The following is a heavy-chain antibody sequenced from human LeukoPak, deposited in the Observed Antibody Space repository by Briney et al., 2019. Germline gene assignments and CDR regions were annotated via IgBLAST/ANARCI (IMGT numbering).Heavy chain of an antibody. V-gene: IGHV3-7*01. CDR3: ARETYYYGSGSFITDY. CDR1: GFTFSSYW. CDR2: IKQDGSEK. Sequence: PGGSLRLSCAASGFTFSSYWMSWVRQAPGKGLEWVANIKQDGSEKYYVDSVKGRFTISRDNAKNSLYLQMNSLRAEDTAVYYCARETYYYGSGSFITDYWGQGTLVTVSS. J-gene: IGHJ4*02. D-gene: IGHD3-10*01.